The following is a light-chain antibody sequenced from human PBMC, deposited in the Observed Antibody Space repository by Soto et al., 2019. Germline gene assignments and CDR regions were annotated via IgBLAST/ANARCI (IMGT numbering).Light chain of an antibody. Sequence: EIVLTQSPATLSLSPGDRATLSCRASQSVSSYFAWYLQKPGQAPRLLIYDASNRATGIPARFSGSGSGTDFTLTISSLEPEDFAVYYCQQRSNWPLTFGGGTKVEIK. CDR3: QQRSNWPLT. CDR1: QSVSSY. CDR2: DAS. J-gene: IGKJ4*01. V-gene: IGKV3-11*01.